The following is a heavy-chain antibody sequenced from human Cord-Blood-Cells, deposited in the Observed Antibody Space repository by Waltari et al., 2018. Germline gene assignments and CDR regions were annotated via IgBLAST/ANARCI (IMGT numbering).Heavy chain of an antibody. Sequence: QVQLVQSGAEVKKPGSSVKVSCKASGGTFSSYAISWVRQAPGQGLEWMGGIIPSFGTANYSQRFQVRVTITADKSTSTAYMELGSLRSEDTAVYYCARTPEYISSYYFDYWGQGTLVTVSS. V-gene: IGHV1-69*06. D-gene: IGHD6-6*01. CDR1: GGTFSSYA. CDR2: IIPSFGTA. J-gene: IGHJ4*02. CDR3: ARTPEYISSYYFDY.